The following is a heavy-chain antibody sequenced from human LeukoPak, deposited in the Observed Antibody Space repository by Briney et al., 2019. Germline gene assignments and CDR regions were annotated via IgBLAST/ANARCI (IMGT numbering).Heavy chain of an antibody. D-gene: IGHD3-9*01. J-gene: IGHJ4*02. CDR2: IYSDGST. CDR1: GLNVSTNY. V-gene: IGHV3-53*01. CDR3: ARGKLYDILTGSMYYFDF. Sequence: PGGSLRLSCAASGLNVSTNYMNWVRQAPGKGLEWVSVIYSDGSTYVANSVTARFTISRDNSKNTLYLQMNSLRAEDTALYYCARGKLYDILTGSMYYFDFWGQGTLVTVSS.